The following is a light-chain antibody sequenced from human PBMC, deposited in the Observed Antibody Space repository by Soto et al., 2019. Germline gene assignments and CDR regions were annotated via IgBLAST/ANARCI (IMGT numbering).Light chain of an antibody. CDR3: CSHAGLSTFDV. Sequence: QSALTQPASVSGSPGQSITISCTGTSSDVGSYNLVSWYQQHPGKAPKLMIYEGSKRPSGVSNRFSGSKSGNTASLTISGLQAEDEADYYCCSHAGLSTFDVFGTGTKLTVL. CDR2: EGS. CDR1: SSDVGSYNL. J-gene: IGLJ1*01. V-gene: IGLV2-23*03.